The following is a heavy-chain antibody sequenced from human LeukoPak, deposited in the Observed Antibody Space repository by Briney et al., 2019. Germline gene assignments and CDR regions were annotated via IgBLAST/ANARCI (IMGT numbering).Heavy chain of an antibody. V-gene: IGHV1-8*01. CDR1: GYTFTSYD. CDR2: MNPNSGNT. J-gene: IGHJ4*02. Sequence: WASVKVSCKASGYTFTSYDINWVRQATGQGLEWMGWMNPNSGNTGYAQKFQGRVTMTRNTSISTAYMELSSLRSEDTAVYYCARSVGATLGYYFDYWGQGTLVTVSS. D-gene: IGHD1-26*01. CDR3: ARSVGATLGYYFDY.